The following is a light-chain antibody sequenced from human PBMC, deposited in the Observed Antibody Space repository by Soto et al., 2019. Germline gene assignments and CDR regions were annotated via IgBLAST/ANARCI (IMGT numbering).Light chain of an antibody. J-gene: IGKJ1*01. CDR2: GAS. Sequence: EIVLTQSTGTLSLSPGERATLSCRASQSVSSSYLAWYQQKPGQAPRLRIYGASSRATGIPDRFSGSGSGTDFTLTISRLEAEEFAVYYCQKYGSSPWTCGQGTKVEIK. CDR1: QSVSSSY. V-gene: IGKV3-20*01. CDR3: QKYGSSPWT.